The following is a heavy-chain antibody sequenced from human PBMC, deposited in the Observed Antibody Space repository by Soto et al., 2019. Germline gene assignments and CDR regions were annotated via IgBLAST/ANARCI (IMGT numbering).Heavy chain of an antibody. CDR1: GFTFSGYA. V-gene: IGHV3-23*01. Sequence: EVQLLESGGDLVQPGRSLRLSCAASGFTFSGYAMSWVRQAPGKGLEWVSVIHGGGNSAYYADSVKGRFTISRDNSKNTLYLHMSSLRGEDTAVYYCATNRGRVTTPWHFDYWGQGTLVTVSS. D-gene: IGHD4-17*01. CDR2: IHGGGNSA. CDR3: ATNRGRVTTPWHFDY. J-gene: IGHJ4*02.